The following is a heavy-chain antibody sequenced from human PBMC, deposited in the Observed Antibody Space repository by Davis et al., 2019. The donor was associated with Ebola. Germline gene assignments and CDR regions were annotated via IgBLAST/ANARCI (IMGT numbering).Heavy chain of an antibody. V-gene: IGHV1-69*13. CDR2: IIPIFGTA. CDR3: ASYSKTKTYYYYGMDV. Sequence: AASVKVSCKASGGTFSSYAISWVRQAPGQGLEWMGGIIPIFGTANYAQKFQGRVTITADESTSTAYMELSSLRSEDTAVYYCASYSKTKTYYYYGMDVWGQGTTVTVSS. CDR1: GGTFSSYA. D-gene: IGHD2-21*01. J-gene: IGHJ6*02.